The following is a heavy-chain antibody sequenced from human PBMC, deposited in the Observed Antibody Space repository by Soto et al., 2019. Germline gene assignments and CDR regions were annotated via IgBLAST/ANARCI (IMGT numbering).Heavy chain of an antibody. CDR2: MNPNSGNT. Sequence: ASVKVSCKASGYTFTSYDINWVRQATGQGLEWMGWMNPNSGNTGYAQKFQGRVTMTRNTSISTAYMELSSLRSEDTAVYYCARREYYYDSSGYYYDAFDIWGQGTMVTVSS. J-gene: IGHJ3*02. D-gene: IGHD3-22*01. CDR3: ARREYYYDSSGYYYDAFDI. V-gene: IGHV1-8*01. CDR1: GYTFTSYD.